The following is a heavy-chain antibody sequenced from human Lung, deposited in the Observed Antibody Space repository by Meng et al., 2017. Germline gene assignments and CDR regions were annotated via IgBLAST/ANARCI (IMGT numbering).Heavy chain of an antibody. V-gene: IGHV1-2*05. Sequence: QVQLVQSGAEVKKTGASVKVACKASGYTFTGYSIHWVRQAPGPGLEWMGRITPNSGVTNYAQKFEGRVTMTRDTSISTAYMELSRLRYDDTGVYYWSRFDPRAYWGQGTLVTVSS. CDR2: ITPNSGVT. CDR1: GYTFTGYS. J-gene: IGHJ4*02. CDR3: SRFDPRAY. D-gene: IGHD3-16*01.